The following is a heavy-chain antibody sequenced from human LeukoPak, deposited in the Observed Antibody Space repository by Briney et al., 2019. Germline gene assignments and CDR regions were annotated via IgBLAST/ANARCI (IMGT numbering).Heavy chain of an antibody. V-gene: IGHV1-69*13. Sequence: SVKVSCKASGGTFSSYAISWVRQAPGQGLEWMGGIIPIFGTANYAQKFQGRVTITADESTSTAYMELSSLRSEDTAVYYCARNLHPDYCGGDCYWSTRFLDAFDIWGQGTMVTVSS. CDR2: IIPIFGTA. J-gene: IGHJ3*02. CDR3: ARNLHPDYCGGDCYWSTRFLDAFDI. CDR1: GGTFSSYA. D-gene: IGHD2-21*02.